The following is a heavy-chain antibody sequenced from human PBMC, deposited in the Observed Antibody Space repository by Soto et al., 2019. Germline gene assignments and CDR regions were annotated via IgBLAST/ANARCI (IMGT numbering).Heavy chain of an antibody. CDR1: GFTFSSYS. Sequence: EVQLVESGGGLVKPGGSLRLSCAASGFTFSSYSMNWVRQAPGKGLEWVSSISSSSSYIYYADSVKGRFTISRDNAKNALDLQMNSRRAEDTAVYYCARYQEYVPDYWGQGTLVTVSS. D-gene: IGHD6-6*01. V-gene: IGHV3-21*01. CDR2: ISSSSSYI. J-gene: IGHJ4*02. CDR3: ARYQEYVPDY.